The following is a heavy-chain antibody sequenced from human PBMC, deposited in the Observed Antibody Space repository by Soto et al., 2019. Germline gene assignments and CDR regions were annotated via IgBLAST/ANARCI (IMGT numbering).Heavy chain of an antibody. D-gene: IGHD6-19*01. CDR2: IYYSGST. J-gene: IGHJ4*02. Sequence: PSETLSLTCTVSGDSITSYYWSWIRQPPGKGLEWIGYIYYSGSTDYTPSLKSRVTISVDTSKNQFSLKLSSVTAADTAVYYCARQRVSSGWSDYFDYWGQGALVTVSS. CDR1: GDSITSYY. V-gene: IGHV4-59*08. CDR3: ARQRVSSGWSDYFDY.